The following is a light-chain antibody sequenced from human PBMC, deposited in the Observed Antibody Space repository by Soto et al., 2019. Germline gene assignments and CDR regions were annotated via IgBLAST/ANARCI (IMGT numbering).Light chain of an antibody. CDR1: QSIGTY. Sequence: DIQMTHSPASLSASPGDRVTIPCRASQSIGTYLHLYQQKPGKAPKLLIYAASNLPSGVPPRFSGSGSGTDLTLTMNSLQPEDFATYYCQQGYSSPWTFGQGTKVDIK. V-gene: IGKV1-39*01. CDR3: QQGYSSPWT. J-gene: IGKJ1*01. CDR2: AAS.